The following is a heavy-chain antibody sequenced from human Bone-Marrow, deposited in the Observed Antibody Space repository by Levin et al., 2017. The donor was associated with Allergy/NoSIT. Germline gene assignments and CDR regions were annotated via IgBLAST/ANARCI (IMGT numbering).Heavy chain of an antibody. Sequence: SETLSLTCTVSGGSIRSYYWHWIRQPPGKGLEWIGYIYYSGTTKYNPSLKSRVTMSVGTSKDQFSLKLNSVTAADTAVYYCVRDIGVRPDSDTGDSSSGFVWFDPWGQGTLVTVSS. J-gene: IGHJ5*02. CDR2: IYYSGTT. CDR3: VRDIGVRPDSDTGDSSSGFVWFDP. CDR1: GGSIRSYY. V-gene: IGHV4-59*01. D-gene: IGHD2-21*01.